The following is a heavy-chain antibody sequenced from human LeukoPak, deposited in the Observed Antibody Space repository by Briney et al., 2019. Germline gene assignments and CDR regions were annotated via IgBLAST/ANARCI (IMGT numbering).Heavy chain of an antibody. CDR1: GYTFTGYY. D-gene: IGHD5-18*01. CDR3: ARVKGYSYGYFDY. J-gene: IGHJ4*02. V-gene: IGHV1-2*02. Sequence: ASVKVSCKASGYTFTGYYMHWVRQAPGQGLEWMGWINPNSGGTNYAQKLQSRVTMTTDTSTSTAYMELRSLRSDDTAVYYCARVKGYSYGYFDYWGQGTLVTVSS. CDR2: INPNSGGT.